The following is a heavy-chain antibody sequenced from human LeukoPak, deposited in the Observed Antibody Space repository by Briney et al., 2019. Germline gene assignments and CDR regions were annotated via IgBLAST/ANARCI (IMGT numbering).Heavy chain of an antibody. CDR2: IIPIFGTA. J-gene: IGHJ4*02. CDR3: AKGPGGYYYYFDY. D-gene: IGHD3-3*01. CDR1: GGTFSSYA. V-gene: IGHV1-69*13. Sequence: SVKVSCKASGGTFSSYAISWVRQAPGQGLEWMGGIIPIFGTANYAQKFQGRVTITADESTSTAYMELSSLRAEDTAIYYCAKGPGGYYYYFDYWGQGTLVTVSS.